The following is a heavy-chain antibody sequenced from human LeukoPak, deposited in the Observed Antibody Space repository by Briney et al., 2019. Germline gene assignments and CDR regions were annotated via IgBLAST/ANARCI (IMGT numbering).Heavy chain of an antibody. CDR2: INPNSGGT. Sequence: ASVKVSCKASGYTFTGYYMHWVRQAPGQGLEWMGWINPNSGGTNHAQKFQGRVTMTRDTSISTAYMELSRLRSDDTAVYYCAREGIAAAGTYAFDIWGQGTMVTVSS. CDR3: AREGIAAAGTYAFDI. D-gene: IGHD6-13*01. J-gene: IGHJ3*02. V-gene: IGHV1-2*02. CDR1: GYTFTGYY.